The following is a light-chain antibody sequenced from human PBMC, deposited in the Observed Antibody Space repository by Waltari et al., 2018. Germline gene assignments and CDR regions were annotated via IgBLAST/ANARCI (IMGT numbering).Light chain of an antibody. J-gene: IGKJ1*01. CDR2: DAS. V-gene: IGKV3-20*01. Sequence: EIVLTQSPGTLSLSPGERATLSCRASQSVSRTLAWYQQQPGQAPRLLIYDASSRATGIADRFSGSGSGTDFSLTISRLEPEDFAVYYCQKYGSLPATFGQGTKVEIK. CDR3: QKYGSLPAT. CDR1: QSVSRT.